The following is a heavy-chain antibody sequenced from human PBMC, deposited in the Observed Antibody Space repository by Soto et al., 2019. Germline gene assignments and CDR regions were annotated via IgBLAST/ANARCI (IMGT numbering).Heavy chain of an antibody. V-gene: IGHV3-7*01. Sequence: EVQLVESGGGLVQPGGSLRLSCAASGFTFSSYWMSWVRQAPGKGLEWVANIKQDGSEKYYVDSVKGRFTISRDNAKNSLHLQMNSLRAEDTAVYYCAREFPAARIDPWGQGTLVTVSS. CDR2: IKQDGSEK. CDR1: GFTFSSYW. J-gene: IGHJ5*02. D-gene: IGHD2-2*01. CDR3: AREFPAARIDP.